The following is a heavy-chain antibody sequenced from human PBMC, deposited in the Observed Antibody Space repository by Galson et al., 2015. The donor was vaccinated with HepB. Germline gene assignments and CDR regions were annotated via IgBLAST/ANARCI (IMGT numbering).Heavy chain of an antibody. CDR2: IKSRTDGGTT. CDR3: TTVATVWYRDFDY. V-gene: IGHV3-15*01. CDR1: GFTFSNTW. Sequence: SLRLSCAASGFTFSNTWMSWVRQPPGKGLEWLGRIKSRTDGGTTEYAAPVKGRFTISRDDSKNTLYLQMNSLKTEDTAVYYCTTVATVWYRDFDYWGQGTLVTVSS. D-gene: IGHD6-13*01. J-gene: IGHJ4*02.